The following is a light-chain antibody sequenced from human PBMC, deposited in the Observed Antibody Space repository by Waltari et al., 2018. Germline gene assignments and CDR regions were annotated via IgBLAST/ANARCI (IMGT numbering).Light chain of an antibody. CDR1: SSDVGGYNY. V-gene: IGLV2-11*01. CDR2: DVS. J-gene: IGLJ1*01. Sequence: QSALTQPRSVSGSPGQSVTISCTGTSSDVGGYNYVSWYQQHPAKPPKLMIYDVSKRPSGVPGRFSGSKSGTTASLTFSGLQAEDEADYYCCSYAGSYTYVFGTGTKVTVL. CDR3: CSYAGSYTYV.